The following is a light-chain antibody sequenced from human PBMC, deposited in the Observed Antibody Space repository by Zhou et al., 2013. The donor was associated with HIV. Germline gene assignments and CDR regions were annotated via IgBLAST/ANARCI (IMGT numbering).Light chain of an antibody. Sequence: EVVLTQSPGTLSLSPGERATLLCWASQGVNSLNWYQKRRGQAPRLLMYETSRRASGIPDRFIGSVSGTNFSLSITKVDREDFAVYYCQHLEFFGLGT. CDR1: QGVNS. J-gene: IGKJ2*01. V-gene: IGKV3D-20*02. CDR3: QHLEF. CDR2: ETS.